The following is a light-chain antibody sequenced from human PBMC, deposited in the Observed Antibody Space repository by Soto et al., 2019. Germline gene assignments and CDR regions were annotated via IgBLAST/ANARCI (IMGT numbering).Light chain of an antibody. CDR2: GIS. Sequence: AIQMTQSPSSLSASIGDRVTITCRASQGIRNDLGWYQQKPGKAPKLLIFGISSLESGVPSRFSGSGSGTVFTLTISSLQPEDIATYYCLQDDTYPFTFGQGTKVQIK. CDR1: QGIRND. CDR3: LQDDTYPFT. J-gene: IGKJ2*01. V-gene: IGKV1-6*01.